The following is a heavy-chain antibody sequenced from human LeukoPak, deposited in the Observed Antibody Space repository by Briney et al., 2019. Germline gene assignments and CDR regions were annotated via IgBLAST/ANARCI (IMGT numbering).Heavy chain of an antibody. CDR1: GYTFTDYA. CDR3: ARGGKQWRGGNYFDS. D-gene: IGHD6-19*01. J-gene: IGHJ4*02. Sequence: ASVKVSCKASGYTFTDYALHWVRQAPGQSLEWMGWITTGRGETRYSQEFQRRITFTRDTSASTVYMDLSNLRSEDTAVYYCARGGKQWRGGNYFDSWGQGTLVAVSS. V-gene: IGHV1-3*03. CDR2: ITTGRGET.